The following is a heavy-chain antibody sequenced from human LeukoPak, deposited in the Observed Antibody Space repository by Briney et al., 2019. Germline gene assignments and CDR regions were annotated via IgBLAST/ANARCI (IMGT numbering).Heavy chain of an antibody. J-gene: IGHJ2*01. CDR1: GGSISSHY. CDR2: IYYSGST. CDR3: ARDHRYCSSTSCTLWYFDL. D-gene: IGHD2-2*01. Sequence: SETLSLTCTVSGGSISSHYWSWIRQPPGKGLEWIGYIYYSGSTNYNPSLKSRVTISVDTSKNQFSLKLSSVTAADTAVYYCARDHRYCSSTSCTLWYFDLWGRGTLVTVSS. V-gene: IGHV4-59*11.